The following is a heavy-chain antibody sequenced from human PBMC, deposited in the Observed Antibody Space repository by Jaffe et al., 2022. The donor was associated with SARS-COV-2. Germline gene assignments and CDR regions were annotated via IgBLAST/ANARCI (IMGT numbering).Heavy chain of an antibody. Sequence: QVQVVESGGGVVQPGRSLRLSCAASGFTFSPYAIHWVRQAPGKGLEWVALMSFDGTTKFYADSVKGRFTGSRDNTNNTLYLLMNSLRPEDTAVYFCATTPSALGTFDYWGQGTLVTVSS. J-gene: IGHJ4*02. CDR3: ATTPSALGTFDY. CDR2: MSFDGTTK. V-gene: IGHV3-30-3*01. CDR1: GFTFSPYA. D-gene: IGHD1-1*01.